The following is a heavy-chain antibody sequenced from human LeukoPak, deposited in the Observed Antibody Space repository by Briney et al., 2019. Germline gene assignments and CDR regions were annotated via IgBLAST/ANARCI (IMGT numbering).Heavy chain of an antibody. D-gene: IGHD2-2*01. CDR1: GFTFSSYW. CDR3: ARDGCSSTSCPPHVPYYGMDV. V-gene: IGHV3-7*03. Sequence: GGSLRLSCAASGFTFSSYWMSWVRQAPGKGLEWVANIKQDGSEKYYVDSVKGRFTISRDNAKNSLYLQMNSLRAEDTAVYYCARDGCSSTSCPPHVPYYGMDVWGQGTTVTASS. J-gene: IGHJ6*02. CDR2: IKQDGSEK.